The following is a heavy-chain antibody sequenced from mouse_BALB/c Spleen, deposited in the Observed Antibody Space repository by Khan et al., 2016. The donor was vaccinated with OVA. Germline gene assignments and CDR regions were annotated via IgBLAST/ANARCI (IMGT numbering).Heavy chain of an antibody. CDR2: IYPGSDST. D-gene: IGHD4-1*01. CDR3: ARAGWDGFAY. V-gene: IGHV1-77*01. CDR1: GYTFTDYV. Sequence: QVQLQQSGPELVKPGASVKMSCKASGYTFTDYVMNWVKQRNGQGLEWLGPIYPGSDSTYYNEKFTGKATLTADRYSSTAYMQLSNLTSEDSAVYFCARAGWDGFAYWGQGTLVTVSA. J-gene: IGHJ3*01.